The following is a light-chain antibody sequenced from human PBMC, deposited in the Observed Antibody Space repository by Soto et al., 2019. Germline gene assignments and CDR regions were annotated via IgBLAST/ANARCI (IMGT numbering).Light chain of an antibody. CDR1: QSVSSY. CDR2: DAS. V-gene: IGKV3-11*01. Sequence: EIVLTQSPATLSLSPGERATLSCRASQSVSSYLAWYQQKPGQAPRLLIYDASNRATGIPARFSGSGSETEFTLTINSLQPEDSAVYYCQQYNKWPLTFGQGTRLEIK. CDR3: QQYNKWPLT. J-gene: IGKJ5*01.